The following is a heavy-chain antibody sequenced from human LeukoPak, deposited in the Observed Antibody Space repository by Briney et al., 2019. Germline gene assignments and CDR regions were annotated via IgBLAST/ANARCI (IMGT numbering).Heavy chain of an antibody. CDR3: ARDQNYYDSSGPNDY. J-gene: IGHJ4*02. V-gene: IGHV4-30-4*08. CDR1: GGSISSGDYY. D-gene: IGHD3-22*01. CDR2: IYYSGRT. Sequence: PSQTLSLTCTVSGGSISSGDYYWSWIRQPPGKGLEWIGYIYYSGRTYYNPSLKSRVTISVDTSKNQFSLKLSSVTAADTAVYYCARDQNYYDSSGPNDYWGQGTLVTVSS.